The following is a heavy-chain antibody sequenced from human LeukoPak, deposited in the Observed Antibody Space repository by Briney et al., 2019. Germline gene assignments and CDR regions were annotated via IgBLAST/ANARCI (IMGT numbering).Heavy chain of an antibody. CDR2: INWNGDST. CDR3: ARVGYYYDSSGYYLD. J-gene: IGHJ4*02. Sequence: GGSLRLSCAASGFTFDDYGMSWVRQAPGKGLEWVSGINWNGDSTGYADSVKGRFTISRDNAKNSLYLQMNSLRAEDTALYYCARVGYYYDSSGYYLDWGQGTLVTVSS. V-gene: IGHV3-20*04. D-gene: IGHD3-22*01. CDR1: GFTFDDYG.